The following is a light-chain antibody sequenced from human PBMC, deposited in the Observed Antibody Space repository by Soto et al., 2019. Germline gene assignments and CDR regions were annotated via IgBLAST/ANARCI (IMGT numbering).Light chain of an antibody. Sequence: QPVLTQPASVSGSPGQSITISCTGTSSDVGGYNYVSWYQQYPGKAPKLMIYDVSNRPSGVSNRFSGSKSGNTASLTISGLQAEDEADYYCSSYTSSSAVVFGGGTKVPS. J-gene: IGLJ3*02. CDR2: DVS. CDR3: SSYTSSSAVV. CDR1: SSDVGGYNY. V-gene: IGLV2-14*01.